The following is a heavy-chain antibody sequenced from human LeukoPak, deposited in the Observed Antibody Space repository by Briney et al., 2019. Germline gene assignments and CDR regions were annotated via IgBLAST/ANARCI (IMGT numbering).Heavy chain of an antibody. V-gene: IGHV4-59*01. Sequence: PSETLSLTCTVSGGSISSYYWNWIRQPPGKGLEWIGYIYYSGSTNYNPSPKSRVTISVDTSKNQFSLKLSSVTAADTAVYYCARDSGYSYGYRYFDLWGRGTLVTVSS. CDR3: ARDSGYSYGYRYFDL. J-gene: IGHJ2*01. CDR2: IYYSGST. CDR1: GGSISSYY. D-gene: IGHD5-18*01.